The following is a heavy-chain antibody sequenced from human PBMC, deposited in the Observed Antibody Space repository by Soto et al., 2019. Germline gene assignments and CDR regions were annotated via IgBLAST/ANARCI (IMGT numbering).Heavy chain of an antibody. CDR3: ARGRLGIG. D-gene: IGHD7-27*01. V-gene: IGHV4-34*01. CDR2: INHSGST. CDR1: GGSCSGSY. Sequence: PSETLSLTCAVYGGSCSGSYWSWIRQPPGKGLEWIGEINHSGSTNYNPSLKGRVTISVDTSKNQFSLKLSSVTAADTAVYYCARGRLGIGWGQGTLVTVS. J-gene: IGHJ4*02.